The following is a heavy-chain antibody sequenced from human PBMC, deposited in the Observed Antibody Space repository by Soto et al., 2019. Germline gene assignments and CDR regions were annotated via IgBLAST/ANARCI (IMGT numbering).Heavy chain of an antibody. J-gene: IGHJ3*02. CDR1: GFSFRSCG. CDR2: IWYDGTTK. Sequence: QVQLVESGGGVVQPGRSLRLSCAASGFSFRSCGMHWVRQAPGKGLEWVAVIWYDGTTKYYADSVKGRFTISRDDSKNTLYLQMTSLRAEDTAVYYCVRDLSLSWNYKNDAFHIWGQGTMVTVSS. V-gene: IGHV3-33*01. D-gene: IGHD3-10*01. CDR3: VRDLSLSWNYKNDAFHI.